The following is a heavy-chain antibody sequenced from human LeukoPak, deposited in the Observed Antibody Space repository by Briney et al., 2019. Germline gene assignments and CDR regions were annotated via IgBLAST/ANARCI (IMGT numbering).Heavy chain of an antibody. V-gene: IGHV4-61*02. J-gene: IGHJ5*02. CDR2: IYTSGST. Sequence: SQTLSLTCTVSGGSISSGSYYWSWIRQPAGKGLEWIGRIYTSGSTNYNPSLKSRVTISVDTSKNQFSLKLSSVTAADTAVYYCAGGSYPDWFDPWGQGTLVTVPS. D-gene: IGHD1-26*01. CDR1: GGSISSGSYY. CDR3: AGGSYPDWFDP.